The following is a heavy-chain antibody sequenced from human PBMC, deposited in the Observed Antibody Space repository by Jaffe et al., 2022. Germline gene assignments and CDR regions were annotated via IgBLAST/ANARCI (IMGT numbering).Heavy chain of an antibody. D-gene: IGHD3-10*01. CDR2: IRSKAYGGTT. Sequence: EVQLVESGGGLVQPGRSLRLSCTASGFTFGDYAMSWVRQAPGKGLEWVGFIRSKAYGGTTEYAASVKGRFTISRDDSKSIAYLQMNSLKTEDTAVYYCTRDGGIYYGAFDIWGQGTMVTVSS. V-gene: IGHV3-49*04. CDR3: TRDGGIYYGAFDI. CDR1: GFTFGDYA. J-gene: IGHJ3*02.